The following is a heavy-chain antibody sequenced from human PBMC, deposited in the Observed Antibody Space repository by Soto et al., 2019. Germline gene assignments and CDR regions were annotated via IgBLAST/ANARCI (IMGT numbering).Heavy chain of an antibody. CDR3: ARGATVTIHYFDGMGV. J-gene: IGHJ6*02. V-gene: IGHV1-69*12. D-gene: IGHD4-17*01. CDR2: IIPMFATA. Sequence: QVQLVQSGAEVREPGSSVKISCKTSGGSFSNYAISWVRQAPGQGLEWMGGIIPMFATANYAQMFQGRVTSTADESTSTAYMELSSLTSEDTAVYYCARGATVTIHYFDGMGVWGQGTTVTVSS. CDR1: GGSFSNYA.